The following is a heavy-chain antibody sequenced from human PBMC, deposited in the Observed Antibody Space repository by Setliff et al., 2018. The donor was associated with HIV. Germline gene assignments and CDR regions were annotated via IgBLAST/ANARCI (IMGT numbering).Heavy chain of an antibody. CDR1: GGTFGSYA. J-gene: IGHJ3*02. Sequence: VASVKVSCKASGGTFGSYAIHWVRQAPGQGLGWMGGIIPIVGQTNYAQKFQGRFTITADTSTNTAFMELTSLTSEDTAFYYCARAYRPRALDIWGQGTMVTVSS. D-gene: IGHD1-26*01. V-gene: IGHV1-69*10. CDR3: ARAYRPRALDI. CDR2: IIPIVGQT.